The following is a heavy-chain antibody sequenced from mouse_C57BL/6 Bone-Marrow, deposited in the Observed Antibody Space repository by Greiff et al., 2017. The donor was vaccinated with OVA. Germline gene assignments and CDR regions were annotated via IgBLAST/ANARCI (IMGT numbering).Heavy chain of an antibody. CDR1: GYAFSSSW. Sequence: VQLQQSGPELVKPGASVKISCKASGYAFSSSWMNWVKQRPGKGLEWIGRIYPGDGDTNYTGKFKGKATLTADKSSSTAYMQLSSLTSEDSAVYFCARFLNWDGGYFDVWSTGTTVTVSS. D-gene: IGHD4-1*01. CDR3: ARFLNWDGGYFDV. J-gene: IGHJ1*03. V-gene: IGHV1-82*01. CDR2: IYPGDGDT.